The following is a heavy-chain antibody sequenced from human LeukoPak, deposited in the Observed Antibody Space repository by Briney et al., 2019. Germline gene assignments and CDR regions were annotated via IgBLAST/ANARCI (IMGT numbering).Heavy chain of an antibody. Sequence: PGGSLRLSCTASGFTFSSYWMSWVRQAPGKGLEWVANIRQDGGLKHYVDSVKGRFTISRDNAENSLYLQMNSLRAEDTAVYYCAKHRENYGDSCLDDYWGQGTLVTVSS. J-gene: IGHJ4*02. CDR2: IRQDGGLK. V-gene: IGHV3-7*01. CDR1: GFTFSSYW. D-gene: IGHD4-17*01. CDR3: AKHRENYGDSCLDDY.